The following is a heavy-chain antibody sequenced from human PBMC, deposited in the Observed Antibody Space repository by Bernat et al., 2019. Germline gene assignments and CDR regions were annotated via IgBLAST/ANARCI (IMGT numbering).Heavy chain of an antibody. Sequence: EMLLLESGGGLVQPGGSLRLSCAASGFTFSTYAIHWVRQAPGKGLEWVSAMSGSDGSTYYVDSVKGRFTISRDNSKRTLYLQMNSLRAEDTAVYYCATPPQGFIDNWYFDLWGRGTLVTVSS. D-gene: IGHD3-10*01. CDR2: MSGSDGST. CDR3: ATPPQGFIDNWYFDL. J-gene: IGHJ2*01. CDR1: GFTFSTYA. V-gene: IGHV3-23*01.